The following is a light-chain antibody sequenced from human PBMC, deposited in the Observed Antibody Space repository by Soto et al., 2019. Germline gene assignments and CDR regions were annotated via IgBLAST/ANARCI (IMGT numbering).Light chain of an antibody. CDR1: QSVKSSY. J-gene: IGKJ2*01. CDR3: QQYGSSLYT. Sequence: EIVLTQSPGTLSLSPGERATLSCRASQSVKSSYLAWYQQKPGQSPRLLIYGASSRATGIPDRFGGSGSGTDFTLTISRLEPEDFALYYCQQYGSSLYTFGQGTKLEIK. CDR2: GAS. V-gene: IGKV3-20*01.